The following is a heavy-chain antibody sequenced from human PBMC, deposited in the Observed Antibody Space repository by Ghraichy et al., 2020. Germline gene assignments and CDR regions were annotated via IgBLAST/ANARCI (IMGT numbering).Heavy chain of an antibody. J-gene: IGHJ6*02. CDR3: ARVVPYGDYGMDV. CDR1: GFTVSSNY. Sequence: GGSLRLSCAASGFTVSSNYMSWVRQAPGKGLEWVSVIYSGGNTYYADSVKGRFTISRHNSKNTLYLQMNSLRAEDTAVYYCARVVPYGDYGMDVWGQGTTVTVSS. CDR2: IYSGGNT. D-gene: IGHD4-17*01. V-gene: IGHV3-53*04.